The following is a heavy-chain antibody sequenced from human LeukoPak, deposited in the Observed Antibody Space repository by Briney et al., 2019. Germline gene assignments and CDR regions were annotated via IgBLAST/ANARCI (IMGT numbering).Heavy chain of an antibody. CDR3: ASLPVGVDY. V-gene: IGHV3-66*01. J-gene: IGHJ4*02. D-gene: IGHD1-26*01. Sequence: PGGSLRLSCAASGFTVSSNHMSWVRQAPGKGLEWVSVIYTGGGTYYADSVEGRFTISRDNSKNTLHLQMNSLRAEDTAVYYCASLPVGVDYWGQGTLVTVSS. CDR1: GFTVSSNH. CDR2: IYTGGGT.